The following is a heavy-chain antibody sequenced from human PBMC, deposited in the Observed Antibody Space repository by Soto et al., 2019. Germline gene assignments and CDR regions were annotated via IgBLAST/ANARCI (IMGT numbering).Heavy chain of an antibody. CDR3: AKVRTVTMGDYYYGMDV. V-gene: IGHV3-23*01. Sequence: PGGSLRLSCAASGFIFSDYEINWVRQAPGKGLEWVSAISGSGGSTYYADSVKGRFTISRDNSKNTLYLQMNSLRAEDTAVYYCAKVRTVTMGDYYYGMDVWGQGTTVTVSS. CDR2: ISGSGGST. J-gene: IGHJ6*02. CDR1: GFIFSDYE. D-gene: IGHD4-17*01.